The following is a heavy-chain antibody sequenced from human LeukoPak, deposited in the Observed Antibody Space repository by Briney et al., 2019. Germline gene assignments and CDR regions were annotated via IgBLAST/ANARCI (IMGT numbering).Heavy chain of an antibody. J-gene: IGHJ4*02. D-gene: IGHD2-2*02. CDR2: LYHSGST. CDR1: GGSISSNYW. CDR3: ARKRADTWYYFDY. V-gene: IGHV4-4*02. Sequence: SETLSLTCAVSGGSISSNYWWSWVRQPPGKGLEWIAELYHSGSTNYSPSLKSRVTTSVDKSKNQFSLKLTSVTAADTAVYYCARKRADTWYYFDYWGQGTLVTVSS.